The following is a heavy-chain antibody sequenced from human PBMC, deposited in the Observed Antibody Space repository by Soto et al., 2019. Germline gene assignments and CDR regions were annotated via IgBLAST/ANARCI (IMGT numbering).Heavy chain of an antibody. CDR3: ARGISGSYYYFDY. CDR2: IGTAGDT. D-gene: IGHD1-26*01. Sequence: EVQLVESGGGLVQPGGSLRLSCAASGFTFSSYDMHWVRQATGKGLEWVSAIGTAGDTYYPGSVKGRFTISRENAKNSWYLQMNSLRAGDTAVYYCARGISGSYYYFDYWGQGTLVTVSS. J-gene: IGHJ4*02. CDR1: GFTFSSYD. V-gene: IGHV3-13*04.